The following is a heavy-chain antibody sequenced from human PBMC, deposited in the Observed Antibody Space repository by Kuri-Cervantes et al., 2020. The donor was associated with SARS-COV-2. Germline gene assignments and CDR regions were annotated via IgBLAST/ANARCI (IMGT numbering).Heavy chain of an antibody. CDR3: ARGRDDDFWSGYPPVLYAFDI. J-gene: IGHJ3*02. CDR2: ISAYNGNT. D-gene: IGHD3-3*01. V-gene: IGHV1-18*01. Sequence: ASVKVSCKASGYTFTRYGISWVRQAPGQGLEWMGWISAYNGNTNYAQKLQGRVTMTTDTSTSTAYMELRSLRSDDTAVYYCARGRDDDFWSGYPPVLYAFDIWGQGTMVTVSS. CDR1: GYTFTRYG.